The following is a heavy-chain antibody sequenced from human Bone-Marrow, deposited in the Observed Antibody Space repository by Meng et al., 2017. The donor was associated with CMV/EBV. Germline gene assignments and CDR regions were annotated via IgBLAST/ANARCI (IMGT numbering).Heavy chain of an antibody. Sequence: ASVKVSCKASGYTFTGYYMHWVRQAPGQGLEWMGWINPNSGGTNYAQKFQGRVTMTRDTSISTAYMELSRPRSDDTAVYYCARGVWGIAARRGPNWFDPWGQGTLVTVSS. CDR2: INPNSGGT. CDR1: GYTFTGYY. CDR3: ARGVWGIAARRGPNWFDP. J-gene: IGHJ5*02. V-gene: IGHV1-2*02. D-gene: IGHD6-6*01.